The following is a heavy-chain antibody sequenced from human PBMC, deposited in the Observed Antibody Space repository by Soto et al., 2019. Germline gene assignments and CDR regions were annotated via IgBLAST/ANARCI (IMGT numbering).Heavy chain of an antibody. J-gene: IGHJ6*02. CDR2: ISAAGDP. CDR1: GFTFRNYD. Sequence: EVQLVESGGGLVQPGGPLSLSCEASGFTFRNYDMHWVRQGTGKGLEWVPGISAAGDPDYADSVEGRFTISRENAQNSFFLQMNSLRVGDTAVYYCARTVRDFYGLDVWGQGTTVIVSS. CDR3: ARTVRDFYGLDV. V-gene: IGHV3-13*05.